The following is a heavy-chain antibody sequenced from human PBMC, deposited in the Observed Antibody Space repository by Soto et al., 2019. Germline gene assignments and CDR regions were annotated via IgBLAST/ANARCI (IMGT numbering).Heavy chain of an antibody. J-gene: IGHJ5*02. CDR2: INPNSGGT. Sequence: QVQLVQSGAEVKKPGASVKVSCKASGYTFTGYYMHWVRQAPGQGLEWMGWINPNSGGTNYAQKLQGWVTMTRDTSIRPAYMELSRLRADETAVYYCAGDGGRFLWFGELGGFDPWGQGTLVTVSS. D-gene: IGHD3-10*01. CDR1: GYTFTGYY. CDR3: AGDGGRFLWFGELGGFDP. V-gene: IGHV1-2*04.